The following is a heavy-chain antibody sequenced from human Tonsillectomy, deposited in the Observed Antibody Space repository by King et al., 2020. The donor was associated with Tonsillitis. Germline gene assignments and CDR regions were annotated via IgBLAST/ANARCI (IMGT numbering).Heavy chain of an antibody. CDR3: ARAGYAHGLDV. CDR2: IRNKANGYIT. Sequence: VQLVESGGGLVQPGGSLRLSCAASGFIFSNHDMDWVRQAPGKGLEWVGFIRNKANGYITEYAASLKGRFTISRDEASLYLQMNRLKIEDTAIYYCARAGYAHGLDVWGQGTTVTVSS. J-gene: IGHJ6*02. CDR1: GFIFSNHD. D-gene: IGHD5-12*01. V-gene: IGHV3-72*01.